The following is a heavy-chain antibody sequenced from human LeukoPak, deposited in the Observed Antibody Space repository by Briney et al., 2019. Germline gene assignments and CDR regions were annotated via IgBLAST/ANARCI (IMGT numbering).Heavy chain of an antibody. Sequence: PSQTLSLTCTVSRGSIGSGAYYWSWIRQPPGKGLEWIGYIYHSGTTYHDPSLKSRVTISVDTSKNQFSLKLSSVTAADTAVYYCARDRRYSTSPYDAFDIWGQGTMVTVSS. V-gene: IGHV4-30-2*01. CDR3: ARDRRYSTSPYDAFDI. D-gene: IGHD6-6*01. CDR1: RGSIGSGAYY. J-gene: IGHJ3*02. CDR2: IYHSGTT.